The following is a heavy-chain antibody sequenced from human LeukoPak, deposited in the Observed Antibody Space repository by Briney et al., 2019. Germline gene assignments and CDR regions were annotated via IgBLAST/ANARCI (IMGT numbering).Heavy chain of an antibody. CDR1: GFTFSSYG. D-gene: IGHD3-10*01. CDR3: AKVIRGGYGMDV. Sequence: AGGSLRLSCAASGFTFSSYGMHWVRQAPGKRLEWVSYISDSSTLTYYADSVKGRFTISRDNAKNSLSLQLNSLRDEDTAVYFCAKVIRGGYGMDVWGQGTTVTVSS. CDR2: ISDSSTLT. V-gene: IGHV3-48*02. J-gene: IGHJ6*02.